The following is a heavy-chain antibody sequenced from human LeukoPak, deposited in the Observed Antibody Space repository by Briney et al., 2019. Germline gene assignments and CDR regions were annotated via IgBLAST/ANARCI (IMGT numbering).Heavy chain of an antibody. CDR3: ARHPLYRNIAVAGTVDY. CDR2: IYYSGST. V-gene: IGHV4-39*01. CDR1: GYSISSSSYY. J-gene: IGHJ4*02. D-gene: IGHD6-19*01. Sequence: SETLSLTCAVSGYSISSSSYYWGWIRQPPGKGLEWIGSIYYSGSTYYNPSLKSRVTISVDTSKNQFSLKLSSVTAADTAVYYCARHPLYRNIAVAGTVDYWGQGTLVTVSS.